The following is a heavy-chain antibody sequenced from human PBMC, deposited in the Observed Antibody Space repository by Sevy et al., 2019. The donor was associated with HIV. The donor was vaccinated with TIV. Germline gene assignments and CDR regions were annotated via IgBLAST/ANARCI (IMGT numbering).Heavy chain of an antibody. Sequence: GGSLRLSCAASGFSFSSYEMNWVRQAPGKGLEWVSYISSSGSTIYYADSVKGRFTISRDNAKNSLYLQMNSLRAEDTAVYYCARAGNEVILMVVAATEGAFDIWGQGTMVTVSS. CDR1: GFSFSSYE. CDR2: ISSSGSTI. D-gene: IGHD2-15*01. V-gene: IGHV3-48*03. J-gene: IGHJ3*02. CDR3: ARAGNEVILMVVAATEGAFDI.